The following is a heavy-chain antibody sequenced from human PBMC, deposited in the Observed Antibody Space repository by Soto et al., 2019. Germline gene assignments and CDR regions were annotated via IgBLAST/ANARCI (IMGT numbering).Heavy chain of an antibody. Sequence: EVQLVESGGGLIQPGGSLRLSCAASGFTVSSNYMSWVRQAPGKGLEWVSVIYSGGSTYYADSVKGRFTISRDNSKKTLYLQMNSLRAEDTAVYYCASPAYYYDSSGYYNYWGQGTLVTVSS. J-gene: IGHJ4*02. CDR1: GFTVSSNY. CDR3: ASPAYYYDSSGYYNY. V-gene: IGHV3-53*01. CDR2: IYSGGST. D-gene: IGHD3-22*01.